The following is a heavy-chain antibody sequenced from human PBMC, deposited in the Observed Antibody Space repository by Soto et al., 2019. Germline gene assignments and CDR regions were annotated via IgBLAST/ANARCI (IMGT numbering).Heavy chain of an antibody. Sequence: QLQLQESGPGLVKPSETLSLTCTVSGGSISSSSYYWGWIRQPPGKGLEWIGSIYYSGSTYSNPSLKSRVTISVDTSKNQFSLKLSSVTAADTAVYYCARTSRSNDAFDIWGQGTMVTVSS. CDR3: ARTSRSNDAFDI. J-gene: IGHJ3*02. D-gene: IGHD3-10*01. V-gene: IGHV4-39*01. CDR2: IYYSGST. CDR1: GGSISSSSYY.